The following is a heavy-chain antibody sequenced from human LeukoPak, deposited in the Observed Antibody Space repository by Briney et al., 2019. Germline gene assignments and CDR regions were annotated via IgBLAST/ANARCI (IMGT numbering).Heavy chain of an antibody. Sequence: GGSLRLSCAASGSTFSSYGMHWVRQAPGKGLEWVAFIRYDGSNKYYADSVKGRFTISRDNSKNTLYLQMNSLRAEDTAVYYCAKDFHDYGDYSPPIFDYWGQGTLVTVSS. CDR2: IRYDGSNK. D-gene: IGHD4-17*01. CDR3: AKDFHDYGDYSPPIFDY. CDR1: GSTFSSYG. V-gene: IGHV3-30*02. J-gene: IGHJ4*02.